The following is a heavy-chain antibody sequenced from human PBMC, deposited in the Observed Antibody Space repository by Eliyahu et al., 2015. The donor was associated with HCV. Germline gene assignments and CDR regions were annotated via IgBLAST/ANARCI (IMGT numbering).Heavy chain of an antibody. V-gene: IGHV3-30*18. CDR2: ILYDGSNK. J-gene: IGHJ4*02. Sequence: QVQLVESGGGVVQPGRSLRLSCAASXXXFSXGGMPWGRQPPGQGLEWVAVILYDGSNKYYADSVEGRFTISRDNSKNTLYLQMSSLRVEDTAVYYCAKAVDYDILTGFLFGDRGQGTLVTVSS. CDR1: XXXFSXGG. D-gene: IGHD3-9*01. CDR3: AKAVDYDILTGFLFGD.